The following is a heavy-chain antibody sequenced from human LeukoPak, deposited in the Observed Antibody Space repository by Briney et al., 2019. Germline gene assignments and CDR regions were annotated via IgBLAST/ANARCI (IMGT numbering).Heavy chain of an antibody. V-gene: IGHV4-4*07. J-gene: IGHJ6*02. CDR2: IYTSGST. Sequence: SETLSLTCTVSGGSISSYYWSWIRQPAGKGLEWIGRIYTSGSTNYNPSLKSRVTMSVDTSKNQFSLKLSSVTAADTAVYYCARDGVCSGGSRYSYYYYGMDVWGQGTTVTVSS. CDR1: GGSISSYY. D-gene: IGHD2-15*01. CDR3: ARDGVCSGGSRYSYYYYGMDV.